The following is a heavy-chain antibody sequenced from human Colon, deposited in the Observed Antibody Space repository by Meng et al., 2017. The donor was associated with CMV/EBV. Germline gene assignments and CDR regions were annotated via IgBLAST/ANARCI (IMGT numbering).Heavy chain of an antibody. CDR2: IKPSTGDT. CDR1: GYTFTGYW. J-gene: IGHJ4*02. Sequence: QVQLVQSGVEVKKPGTSVNLSCKASGYTFTGYWMHWVRQAPGQGLEWMGRIKPSTGDTNYAQNFQGRVTVTRDTSISTVYMEVNSLTSEDTAVYYCTREGFDYWGQGALVTVSS. V-gene: IGHV1-2*06. CDR3: TREGFDY.